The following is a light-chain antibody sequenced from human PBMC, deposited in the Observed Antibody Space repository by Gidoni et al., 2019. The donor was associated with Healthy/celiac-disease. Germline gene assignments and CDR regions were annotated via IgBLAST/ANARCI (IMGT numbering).Light chain of an antibody. V-gene: IGKV1-5*03. J-gene: IGKJ2*01. Sequence: DIQMTQSPSTLSASVGDRVTITCRASQSISSWLAWYQQQKAPKLLIYKASSLESGVPSRFSGSGSGTDFTLTISSLQPDDFATYYCQQYNSPYTFXQXTKLEIK. CDR3: QQYNSPYT. CDR2: KAS. CDR1: QSISSW.